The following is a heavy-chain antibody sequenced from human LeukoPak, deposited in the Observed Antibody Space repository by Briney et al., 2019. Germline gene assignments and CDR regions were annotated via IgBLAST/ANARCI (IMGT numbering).Heavy chain of an antibody. Sequence: SETLSLTCTVSGGSISSDYWSWIRQPPGKGLEWIGYIYYSGSTNYNPSLKSRVTISVDTSKNQFSLKLSSVTAADTAVYYCARGVDNWFDPWGQGTLVTVSS. CDR2: IYYSGST. CDR3: ARGVDNWFDP. V-gene: IGHV4-59*01. J-gene: IGHJ5*02. D-gene: IGHD2-2*01. CDR1: GGSISSDY.